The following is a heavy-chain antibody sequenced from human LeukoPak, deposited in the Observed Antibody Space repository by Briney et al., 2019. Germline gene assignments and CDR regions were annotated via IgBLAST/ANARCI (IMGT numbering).Heavy chain of an antibody. CDR1: GGSFSGYY. Sequence: ASETLSLTCAVYGGSFSGYYWSWIRQPPGKGLEWIGEINHSGSTNYNPSLKSRVTISVDTSKNQVSLKLSSVTAADTAVYYCARDGGVGATYFDYWGQGTLVTVSS. D-gene: IGHD1-26*01. CDR2: INHSGST. CDR3: ARDGGVGATYFDY. J-gene: IGHJ4*02. V-gene: IGHV4-34*01.